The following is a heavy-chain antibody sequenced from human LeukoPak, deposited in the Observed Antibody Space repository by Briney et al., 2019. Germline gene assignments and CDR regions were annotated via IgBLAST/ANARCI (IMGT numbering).Heavy chain of an antibody. Sequence: TGGSLRLSCAASGFTFSNYWMHWVRQAPGKGLVWVSRINSDGSSTSYADSVKGRFTISRDNAKNTLYLQMNSLRAEDTAVYYCARGPLGYCSGGSCSHYMDVWGKGTTVTVSS. J-gene: IGHJ6*03. D-gene: IGHD2-15*01. CDR2: INSDGSST. CDR3: ARGPLGYCSGGSCSHYMDV. CDR1: GFTFSNYW. V-gene: IGHV3-74*01.